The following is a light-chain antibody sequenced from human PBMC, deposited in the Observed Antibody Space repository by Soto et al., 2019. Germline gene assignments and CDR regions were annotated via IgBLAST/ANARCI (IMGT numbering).Light chain of an antibody. Sequence: QLVLTQPPSVSEAPRQRVTISCSGSSSNIGNNAVNWYQQLPRKAPKLLIYYDDLLPSGVSDRFSGSKSGTSASLAISGLQSEDEADYYCAAWDDSLNGVVFGGGTKLTVL. CDR2: YDD. J-gene: IGLJ2*01. CDR1: SSNIGNNA. V-gene: IGLV1-36*01. CDR3: AAWDDSLNGVV.